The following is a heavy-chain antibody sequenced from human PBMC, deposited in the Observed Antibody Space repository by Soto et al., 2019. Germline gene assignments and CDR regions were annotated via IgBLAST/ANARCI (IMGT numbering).Heavy chain of an antibody. J-gene: IGHJ6*02. CDR2: FYYSGST. D-gene: IGHD2-2*01. CDR3: ARLHGYCISTSCSGYYAMAV. Sequence: SETLSLTCTVSGGSMNNSSYSWGWIRQPPWEGLEWIGPFYYSGSTYYNPSLKSRVTISVGTSKNQFSLKLSSVTAADTAVYYCARLHGYCISTSCSGYYAMAVWGQAPTVT. CDR1: GGSMNNSSYS. V-gene: IGHV4-39*01.